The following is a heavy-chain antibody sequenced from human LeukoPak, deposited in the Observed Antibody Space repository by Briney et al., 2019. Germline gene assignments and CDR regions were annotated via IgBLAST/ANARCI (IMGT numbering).Heavy chain of an antibody. CDR3: ARRRYNYGFDS. V-gene: IGHV4/OR15-8*01. Sequence: PSETLSLTCDVSGDPIRSSNWWHWVRQPPPKGLEWIGGIYHSGSTNYNPSLKSRVTMSVDKSKNQFSLKLSSVTAADTAVFYCARRRYNYGFDSWGQGTLVTVSS. J-gene: IGHJ4*02. CDR1: GDPIRSSNW. CDR2: IYHSGST. D-gene: IGHD5-18*01.